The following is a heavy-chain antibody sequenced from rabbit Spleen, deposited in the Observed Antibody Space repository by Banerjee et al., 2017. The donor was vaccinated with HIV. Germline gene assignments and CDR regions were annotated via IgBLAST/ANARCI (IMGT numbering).Heavy chain of an antibody. CDR3: ARDAGSYDYIDGYCSL. V-gene: IGHV1S45*01. CDR2: IYTGNNKN. CDR1: GFSFSSSYD. D-gene: IGHD8-1*01. Sequence: QEQLVESGGGLVQPGASLTLTCTASGFSFSSSYDMCWVRQAPGKGLEWIGCIYTGNNKNYYANWAKGRFTISKASSTMVTLQMTSLTAADTATYFCARDAGSYDYIDGYCSLWGPGTLVTVS. J-gene: IGHJ4*01.